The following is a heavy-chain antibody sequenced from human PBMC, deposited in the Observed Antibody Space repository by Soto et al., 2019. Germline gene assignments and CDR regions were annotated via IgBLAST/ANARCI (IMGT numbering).Heavy chain of an antibody. D-gene: IGHD2-15*01. CDR2: IYYSGST. V-gene: IGHV4-39*01. J-gene: IGHJ4*02. CDR1: GGSISSSSYY. Sequence: PSETLALTCTVSGGSISSSSYYWGWIRQPPGKGLEWIGSIYYSGSTYYNLSLKSRVTISVDTSKNQFSLKLSSVTAADTAVYYCARHTPAISISXHWGQGTLVXVSS. CDR3: ARHTPAISISXH.